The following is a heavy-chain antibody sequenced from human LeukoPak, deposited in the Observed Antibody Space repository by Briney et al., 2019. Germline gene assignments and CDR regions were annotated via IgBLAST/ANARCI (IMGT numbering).Heavy chain of an antibody. J-gene: IGHJ6*03. D-gene: IGHD6-13*01. Sequence: GASVKVSCKASGYTFTSCDINWVRQATGQGLEWMGWMNPNSGNTGYAQKFQGRVTMTRNTSISTAYMELSSLRSEDTAVYYCARGGDPIAAAGTYYHYYYYMDVWGKGTTVTVSS. V-gene: IGHV1-8*01. CDR1: GYTFTSCD. CDR2: MNPNSGNT. CDR3: ARGGDPIAAAGTYYHYYYYMDV.